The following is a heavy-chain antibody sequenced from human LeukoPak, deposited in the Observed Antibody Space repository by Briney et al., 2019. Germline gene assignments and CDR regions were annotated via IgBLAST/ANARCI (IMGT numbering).Heavy chain of an antibody. Sequence: GGSLRLSCAASGFTFSSYGMSWVRQAPGKGLEWVSAISGSGGSTYYADSVKGRFTISRDNSKNTLYLQMNSLRAEDTAVYYCAKAEYYDILAGAFDYWGQGTLVTVSS. J-gene: IGHJ4*02. CDR3: AKAEYYDILAGAFDY. D-gene: IGHD3-9*01. CDR1: GFTFSSYG. V-gene: IGHV3-23*01. CDR2: ISGSGGST.